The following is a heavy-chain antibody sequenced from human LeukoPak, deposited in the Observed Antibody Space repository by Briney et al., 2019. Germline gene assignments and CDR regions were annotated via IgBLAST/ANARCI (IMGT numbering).Heavy chain of an antibody. Sequence: ASVKVSCKASGGTFSSYAISWVRQAPGQGLEWMGWISAYNGNTNYAQKLQGRVTMTTDTSTSTAYMELRSLRSDDTAVYYCARMDTSWFGESSWGQGTLVTVSS. D-gene: IGHD3-10*01. J-gene: IGHJ5*02. CDR3: ARMDTSWFGESS. V-gene: IGHV1-18*01. CDR1: GGTFSSYA. CDR2: ISAYNGNT.